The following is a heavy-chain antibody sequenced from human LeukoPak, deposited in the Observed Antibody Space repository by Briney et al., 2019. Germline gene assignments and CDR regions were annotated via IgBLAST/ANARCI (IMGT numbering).Heavy chain of an antibody. CDR2: IESRSDGGTA. D-gene: IGHD3-3*01. J-gene: IGHJ4*02. V-gene: IGHV3-15*04. CDR3: ATVPGITAFGEVVDY. CDR1: GFTVDKAR. Sequence: GGSLRLSCAVSGFTVDKARMNLVRQAPGKGLEWIGRIESRSDGGTADYAAPVKGRFTISRDDSKNTVILHMNSLKVEDTAVYYCATVPGITAFGEVVDYWGQGTLVTISS.